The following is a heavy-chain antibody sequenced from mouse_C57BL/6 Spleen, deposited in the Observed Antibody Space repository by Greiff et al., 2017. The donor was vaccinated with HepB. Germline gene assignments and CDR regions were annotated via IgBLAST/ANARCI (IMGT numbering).Heavy chain of an antibody. CDR1: GFTFSDYG. J-gene: IGHJ2*01. CDR2: ISSGSSTI. CDR3: ARVRLGRYFDY. D-gene: IGHD4-1*01. Sequence: EVQLVESGGGLVKPGGSLKLSCAASGFTFSDYGMHWVRQAPEKGLEWVAYISSGSSTIYYADTVKGRFTISRDNAKNTLFLQMTSLRSEDTAMYYCARVRLGRYFDYWGQGTTLTVSS. V-gene: IGHV5-17*01.